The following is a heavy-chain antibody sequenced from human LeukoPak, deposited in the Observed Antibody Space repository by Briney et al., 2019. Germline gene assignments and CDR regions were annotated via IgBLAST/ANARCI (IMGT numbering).Heavy chain of an antibody. J-gene: IGHJ4*02. CDR1: GGTFSSYA. CDR2: IIPIFGTA. Sequence: SVKVSCQASGGTFSSYAISWVRQAPGQGLEWMGGIIPIFGTANYAQKFQGRVTITADESTGTAYMELSSLRSEDTAVYYCARDRDDIAAGYFDYWGQGTLVTVSS. CDR3: ARDRDDIAAGYFDY. V-gene: IGHV1-69*13. D-gene: IGHD6-13*01.